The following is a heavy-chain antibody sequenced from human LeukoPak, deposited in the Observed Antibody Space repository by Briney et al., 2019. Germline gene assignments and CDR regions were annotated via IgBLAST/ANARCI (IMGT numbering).Heavy chain of an antibody. Sequence: PSETLSLTCTVSGGSISSYYWSWIRQPPGKGLEWIGYIYYSGSTNYNPSLKSRVTISVDTSKNQFSLKLSSVTAADTAVYYCARSGPLTTYYGPVTRAFDIWGQGTMVTVSS. J-gene: IGHJ3*02. CDR1: GGSISSYY. CDR2: IYYSGST. CDR3: ARSGPLTTYYGPVTRAFDI. D-gene: IGHD3-10*01. V-gene: IGHV4-59*01.